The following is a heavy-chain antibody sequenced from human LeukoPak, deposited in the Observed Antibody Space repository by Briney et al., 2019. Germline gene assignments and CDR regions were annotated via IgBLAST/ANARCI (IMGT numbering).Heavy chain of an antibody. Sequence: ASVKVSCKASGYTFTSYYMHWVRQAPGQGLEWMGWISAYNGNTNYAQKLQGRVTMTTDTSTSTAYMELRSLRSDDTAVYYCARDGIAVAGTGWFDPWGQGTLVTVSS. CDR2: ISAYNGNT. V-gene: IGHV1-18*04. D-gene: IGHD6-19*01. CDR3: ARDGIAVAGTGWFDP. J-gene: IGHJ5*02. CDR1: GYTFTSYY.